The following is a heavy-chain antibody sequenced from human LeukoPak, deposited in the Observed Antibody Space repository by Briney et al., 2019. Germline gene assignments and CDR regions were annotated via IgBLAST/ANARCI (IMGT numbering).Heavy chain of an antibody. V-gene: IGHV3-23*01. D-gene: IGHD6-13*01. J-gene: IGHJ4*02. CDR2: ISGSGGST. CDR1: GFTVSSYY. CDR3: AKWGIAAAGFDY. Sequence: GGSLRLSCAASGFTVSSYYMSWVRQAPGKGLEWVSAISGSGGSTYYADSVKGRFTISRDNSKNTLYLQMNSLRAEDTAVYYCAKWGIAAAGFDYWGQGTLVTVSS.